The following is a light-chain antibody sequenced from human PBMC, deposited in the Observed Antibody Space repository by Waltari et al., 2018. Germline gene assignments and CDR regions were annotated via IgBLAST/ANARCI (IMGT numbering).Light chain of an antibody. J-gene: IGKJ2*01. Sequence: DIVMTQSPDSLAVSLGERATINCKSSQSVLYSSNNMNYLAWYQQKPGQSPNLLIYWASTRESGVPDRFSGSGSGTDFSLTISSLQAEDVAVYYCQQYYTTPYTFGQGTKLEIK. CDR1: QSVLYSSNNMNY. V-gene: IGKV4-1*01. CDR3: QQYYTTPYT. CDR2: WAS.